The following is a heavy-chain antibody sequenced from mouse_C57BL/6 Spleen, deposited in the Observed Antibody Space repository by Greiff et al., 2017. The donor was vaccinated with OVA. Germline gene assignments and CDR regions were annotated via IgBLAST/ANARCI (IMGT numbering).Heavy chain of an antibody. CDR2: IDPSDSYT. V-gene: IGHV1-59*01. Sequence: QVQLQQPGAELVRPGTSVKLSCKASGYTYTSYWMHWVKQRPGQGLEWIGVIDPSDSYTNYNQKFKGKATLTVDTSSSTAYMQLSSMTSEDSAVYYCARSGYCDYWGQGTTLTVSS. CDR1: GYTYTSYW. CDR3: ARSGYCDY. J-gene: IGHJ2*01.